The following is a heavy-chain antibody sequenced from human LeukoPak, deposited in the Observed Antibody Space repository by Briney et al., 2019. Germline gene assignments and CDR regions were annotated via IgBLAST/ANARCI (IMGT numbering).Heavy chain of an antibody. D-gene: IGHD6-13*01. V-gene: IGHV4-34*01. J-gene: IGHJ4*02. Sequence: SETLSLTCAVYGGSFSGYYWSWIRQPPGKGLEWIGEINHSGSTNYNPSLKSRVTISVDTSKNQFSLKLSSVTAADTAVYYCARDPQYNYSSSWYDDYWGQGTLVTVSS. CDR3: ARDPQYNYSSSWYDDY. CDR1: GGSFSGYY. CDR2: INHSGST.